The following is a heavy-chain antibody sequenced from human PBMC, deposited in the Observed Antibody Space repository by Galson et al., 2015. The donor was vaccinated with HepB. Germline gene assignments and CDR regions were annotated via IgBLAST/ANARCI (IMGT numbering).Heavy chain of an antibody. CDR1: GFTFSSYW. J-gene: IGHJ4*02. V-gene: IGHV3-7*01. CDR3: ARAALTVATIGDFDY. CDR2: IKQDGSDK. D-gene: IGHD5-12*01. Sequence: SLRLSCAASGFTFSSYWMNWVRQAPGKGLEWVANIKQDGSDKYYVDSLKGRFTISRDNAKKSLYPQMSSLRAEDTAIYYCARAALTVATIGDFDYWGQGTLVTVSS.